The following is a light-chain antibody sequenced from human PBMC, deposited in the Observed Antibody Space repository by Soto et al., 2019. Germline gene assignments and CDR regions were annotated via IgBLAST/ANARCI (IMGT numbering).Light chain of an antibody. CDR2: LGS. Sequence: DIVMTQSPPSLPVTPGEPASISCRSSQSLLHSNGYNYFDWYLQKPGQSPQLLIYLGSNRASGVPDRFSGSGSGTDFTLKISRVEAEDVGVYYCMQALQTPTTFGQGRRLEIK. J-gene: IGKJ5*01. CDR1: QSLLHSNGYNY. CDR3: MQALQTPTT. V-gene: IGKV2-28*01.